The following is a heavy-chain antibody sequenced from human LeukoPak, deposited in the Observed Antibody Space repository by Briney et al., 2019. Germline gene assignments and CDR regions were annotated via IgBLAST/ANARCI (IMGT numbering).Heavy chain of an antibody. D-gene: IGHD4-17*01. J-gene: IGHJ4*02. CDR1: GFTLISHC. CDR3: GWKGLRGNDDY. V-gene: IGHV3-21*01. CDR2: ISSSSSYI. Sequence: GGSLRLSCAASGFTLISHCIKSARQAPGKGLEWVSSISSSSSYIYYADSVKGRFTISRDNAKNSLYLQMNSLRAEDTAVYYCGWKGLRGNDDYWGQGTLVTVSS.